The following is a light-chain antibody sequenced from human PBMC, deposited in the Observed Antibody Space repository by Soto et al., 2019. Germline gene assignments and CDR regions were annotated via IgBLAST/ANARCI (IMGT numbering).Light chain of an antibody. CDR3: QQYASSVVYT. Sequence: EIVLTQSPGTLSLSPGETATLSCRASQSLTTRYLAWYQQKPGQAPRLLIHAASTRATGTPDRFSGSGSGTDFAHTISILEPEDFAVYFCQQYASSVVYTFGQGTKLEIK. CDR2: AAS. CDR1: QSLTTRY. J-gene: IGKJ2*01. V-gene: IGKV3-20*01.